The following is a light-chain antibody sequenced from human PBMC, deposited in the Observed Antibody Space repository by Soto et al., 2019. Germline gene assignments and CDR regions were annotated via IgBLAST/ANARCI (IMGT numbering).Light chain of an antibody. J-gene: IGKJ4*01. CDR3: MQALQTPT. V-gene: IGKV2-28*01. Sequence: EIVMTQSPLSLPVTPGEPASISCRSSQSLLHSDGNNYMGWYLQKPGHSPQLLIYLGSNRASGVPDRFSGSGSGTDFTLKLSRVEAEDVGVYYCMQALQTPTFGGGTKVEIK. CDR2: LGS. CDR1: QSLLHSDGNNY.